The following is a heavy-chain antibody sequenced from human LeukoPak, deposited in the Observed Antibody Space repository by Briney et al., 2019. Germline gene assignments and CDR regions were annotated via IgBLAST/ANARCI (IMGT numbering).Heavy chain of an antibody. V-gene: IGHV4-59*01. Sequence: SETLSLTCTVSDGSISDYYWSWIRQPPGKGLEWIAYMYYTGSTDYNPSLRSRVTISIDPSKNQFSLKLRSVTAADTAVYYCATQSPGVATDNWGQGTLVTVSS. J-gene: IGHJ4*02. CDR3: ATQSPGVATDN. CDR2: MYYTGST. CDR1: DGSISDYY. D-gene: IGHD3-3*01.